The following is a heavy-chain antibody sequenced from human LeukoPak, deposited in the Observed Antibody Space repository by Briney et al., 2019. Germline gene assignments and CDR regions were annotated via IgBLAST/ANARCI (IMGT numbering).Heavy chain of an antibody. J-gene: IGHJ3*02. V-gene: IGHV3-23*01. D-gene: IGHD3-22*01. Sequence: GGSLRLSCAASGFTFSNYAMNRVRQAPGKGLEWVSAISGSGGSTYYADSVKGRFTISRDNSKNTLYLQMNSLRAEDTAVYYCAKVSHYYDSSGFHDAFDIWGQGTMVTVSS. CDR3: AKVSHYYDSSGFHDAFDI. CDR1: GFTFSNYA. CDR2: ISGSGGST.